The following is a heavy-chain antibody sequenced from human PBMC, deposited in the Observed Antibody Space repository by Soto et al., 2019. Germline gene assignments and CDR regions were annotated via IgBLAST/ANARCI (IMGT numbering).Heavy chain of an antibody. V-gene: IGHV4-30-4*01. D-gene: IGHD3-3*02. Sequence: QVQLQEAGPGLVKPSQTLSLTCTVSGGSITSDNYFWSWIRHPPGKGPEWIGYILYSGSLYYKSSLKSRVTTSVDPSTMPYSLDLNPVPAPHTAMYCCAREVSIPVQQGAEDAFELWGQGKMVTVSS. CDR3: AREVSIPVQQGAEDAFEL. CDR1: GGSITSDNYF. J-gene: IGHJ3*01. CDR2: ILYSGSL.